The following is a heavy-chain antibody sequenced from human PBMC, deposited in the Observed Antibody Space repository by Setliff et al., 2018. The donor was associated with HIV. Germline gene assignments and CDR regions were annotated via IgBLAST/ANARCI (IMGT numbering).Heavy chain of an antibody. V-gene: IGHV4-4*07. Sequence: SQTLSLTCTISGGSFSSYYWSWIRQPAGRGLEWIGRIYNSGTTNYNPSLKSRVTMSVDTSKNQFSLKLTSVTAADTAVYYCARDRHSSGLGSYGPWGPGILVTVSS. CDR1: GGSFSSYY. J-gene: IGHJ5*02. CDR3: ARDRHSSGLGSYGP. D-gene: IGHD3-10*01. CDR2: IYNSGTT.